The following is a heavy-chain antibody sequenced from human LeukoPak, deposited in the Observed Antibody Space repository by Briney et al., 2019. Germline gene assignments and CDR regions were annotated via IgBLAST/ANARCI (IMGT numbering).Heavy chain of an antibody. CDR3: ARGITGTTSHYYYYYYMDV. J-gene: IGHJ6*03. D-gene: IGHD1-7*01. CDR1: GFTFSSYA. CDR2: ISGSGGST. Sequence: PGGSLRLSCAASGFTFSSYAMSWVRQAPGKGLEWVSAISGSGGSTYYADSVKGRFTISRDNSKNTLYLQMNSLRAEDTAVYYCARGITGTTSHYYYYYYMDVWGKGTTVTVSS. V-gene: IGHV3-23*01.